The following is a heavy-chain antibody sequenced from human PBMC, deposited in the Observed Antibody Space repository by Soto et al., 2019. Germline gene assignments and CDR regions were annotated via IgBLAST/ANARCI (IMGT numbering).Heavy chain of an antibody. D-gene: IGHD5-12*01. V-gene: IGHV4-31*03. CDR2: VYYSGST. J-gene: IGHJ4*02. CDR3: ARDYGATAEIDY. CDR1: GGSISSGGYY. Sequence: QVQLQESGPGLVKPSQTLSLTCTVSGGSISSGGYYWSWIRQHPGKGLEWIGYVYYSGSTYYNPSLKSRVTTSVDTSKNQFSLKLSSVTAADTAVYYCARDYGATAEIDYWGQGTLVTVSS.